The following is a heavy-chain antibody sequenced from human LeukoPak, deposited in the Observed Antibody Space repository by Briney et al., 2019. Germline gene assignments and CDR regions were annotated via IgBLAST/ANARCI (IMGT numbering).Heavy chain of an antibody. Sequence: ASVMVSCTASGYTFTGYYMHWVRQAPGQGLEWMGWINPNSGGTNYAQKFQGRVTMSRDTSISTAYMELSRLRSDDTAVYYCARGYYYDSSGYFFDYWGQGTLVTVSS. CDR1: GYTFTGYY. D-gene: IGHD3-22*01. V-gene: IGHV1-2*02. J-gene: IGHJ4*02. CDR3: ARGYYYDSSGYFFDY. CDR2: INPNSGGT.